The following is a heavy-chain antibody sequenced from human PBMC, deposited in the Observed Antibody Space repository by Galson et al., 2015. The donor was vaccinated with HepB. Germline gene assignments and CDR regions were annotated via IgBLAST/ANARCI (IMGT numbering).Heavy chain of an antibody. CDR2: ISSSGSTI. CDR3: ARDGTIYCSSTSCYSGYYYYGMDV. D-gene: IGHD2-2*01. J-gene: IGHJ6*02. Sequence: SLRLSCAASGFTFSDYYMSWIRQAPGKGLEWVSYISSSGSTIYYADSVKGRFTISRDSAKNSLYLQMSSLRAEDTAVYYCARDGTIYCSSTSCYSGYYYYGMDVWGQGTTVTVSS. CDR1: GFTFSDYY. V-gene: IGHV3-11*01.